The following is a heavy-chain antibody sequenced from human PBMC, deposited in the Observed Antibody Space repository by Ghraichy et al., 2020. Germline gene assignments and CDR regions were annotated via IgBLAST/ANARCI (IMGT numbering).Heavy chain of an antibody. CDR3: AKDIDSSGLGFPKH. CDR1: GFTFSSYG. J-gene: IGHJ4*02. D-gene: IGHD3-22*01. Sequence: GGSLRLSCAASGFTFSSYGMHWVRQAPGKGLEWVAVISYDGSNKYYADSVKGRFTISRDNSKNTLSLQMNSLRAEDTAVYYCAKDIDSSGLGFPKHWGQGTLVNVSS. CDR2: ISYDGSNK. V-gene: IGHV3-30*18.